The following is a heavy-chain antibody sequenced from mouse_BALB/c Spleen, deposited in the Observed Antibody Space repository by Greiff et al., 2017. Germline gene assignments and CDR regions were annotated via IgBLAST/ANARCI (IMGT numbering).Heavy chain of an antibody. CDR2: INSNGGST. Sequence: EVQRVESGGGLVQPGGSLKLSCAASGFTFSSYGMSWVRQTPDKRLELVATINSNGGSTYYPDSVKGRFTISRDNAKNTLYLQMSSLKSEDTAMYYCARDRTFFFAYWGQGTLVTVSA. J-gene: IGHJ3*01. CDR3: ARDRTFFFAY. CDR1: GFTFSSYG. V-gene: IGHV5-6-3*01.